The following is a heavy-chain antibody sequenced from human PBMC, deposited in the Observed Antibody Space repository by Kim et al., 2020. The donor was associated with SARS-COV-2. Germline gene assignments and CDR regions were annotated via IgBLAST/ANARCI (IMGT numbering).Heavy chain of an antibody. D-gene: IGHD3-10*01. J-gene: IGHJ4*02. Sequence: SETLSLTCAVYGGSFSGYYWSWIRQPPGKGLEWIGEINHSGSTNYNPSLKSRVTISVDTSKNQFSLKLSSVTAADTAVYYCARGTAHYGSGRLNFDYWGQGTLVTVSS. CDR1: GGSFSGYY. V-gene: IGHV4-34*01. CDR3: ARGTAHYGSGRLNFDY. CDR2: INHSGST.